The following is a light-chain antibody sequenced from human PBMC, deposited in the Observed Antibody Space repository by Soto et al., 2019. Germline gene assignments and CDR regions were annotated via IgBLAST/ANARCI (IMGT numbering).Light chain of an antibody. CDR1: SSDVGASNY. CDR3: SSSAGTKNMV. J-gene: IGLJ2*01. Sequence: QSVLTQPPSASGSPGQSVTISCTGTSSDVGASNYVSWYQQHPGKAPKLMISEVNKRPSGVPDRFSGSKSGNTASLTVSGLQAEDEADYYCSSSAGTKNMVFGGGTKLTAL. CDR2: EVN. V-gene: IGLV2-8*01.